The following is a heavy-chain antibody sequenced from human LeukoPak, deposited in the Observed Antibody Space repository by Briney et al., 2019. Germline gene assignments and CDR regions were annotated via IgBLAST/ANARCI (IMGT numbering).Heavy chain of an antibody. J-gene: IGHJ4*02. CDR3: AREGVHPQSFDY. D-gene: IGHD2-8*01. CDR2: ISSSGSTI. CDR1: GFTFSDYY. Sequence: GGSLRLSCAASGFTFSDYYMSWIRQAPGKGLEWVSYISSSGSTIYYADSVKGRFTISRDNDKNSVYLQMNSVRAEDTAVYYCAREGVHPQSFDYWGQGTLVTVSS. V-gene: IGHV3-11*01.